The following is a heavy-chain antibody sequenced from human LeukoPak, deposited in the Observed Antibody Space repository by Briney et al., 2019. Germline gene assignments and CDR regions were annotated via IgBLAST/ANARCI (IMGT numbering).Heavy chain of an antibody. CDR2: ISGSGGST. Sequence: TGGSLRLSCAASGFTFSNYAMNWVRQAPGRELEWVSAISGSGGSTYYADSVKGRFTISRDNSKNTLYLQMNSLRAEDTAVYYCAKDLAGSGSYSFDYWGQGTLVTVSS. V-gene: IGHV3-23*01. J-gene: IGHJ4*02. D-gene: IGHD1-26*01. CDR3: AKDLAGSGSYSFDY. CDR1: GFTFSNYA.